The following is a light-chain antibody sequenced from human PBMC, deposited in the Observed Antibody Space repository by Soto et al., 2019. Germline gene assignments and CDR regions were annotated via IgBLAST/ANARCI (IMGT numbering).Light chain of an antibody. CDR2: GAS. CDR3: QQYGSSPPIT. J-gene: IGKJ5*01. CDR1: QSVSSN. V-gene: IGKV3-20*01. Sequence: EIVMTQSPATLSVSAGERAPLSCRASQSVSSNLAWYQQKPGQAPRLLIYGASSRATGIPDRFSGSGSGTDFTLTISRLEPEDFAVYYCQQYGSSPPITFGQGTRLEIK.